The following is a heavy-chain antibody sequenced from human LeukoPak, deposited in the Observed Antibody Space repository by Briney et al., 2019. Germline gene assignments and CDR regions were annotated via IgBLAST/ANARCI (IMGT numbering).Heavy chain of an antibody. J-gene: IGHJ4*02. Sequence: PGGPLRLSCAASGFTFSSYGMHWVRQAPGKGLEWVAVISYDGSNKYYADSVKGRFTISRDNSKNTLYLQMNSLRAEDTAVYYCAKPPAGVDTDLDYWGQGTLVTVSS. CDR2: ISYDGSNK. V-gene: IGHV3-30*18. D-gene: IGHD5-18*01. CDR3: AKPPAGVDTDLDY. CDR1: GFTFSSYG.